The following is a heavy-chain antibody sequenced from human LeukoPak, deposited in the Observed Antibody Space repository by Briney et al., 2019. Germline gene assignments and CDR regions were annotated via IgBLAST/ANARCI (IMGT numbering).Heavy chain of an antibody. J-gene: IGHJ6*02. V-gene: IGHV1-18*01. CDR3: ARDSRDTAMGYYYYGMDV. CDR1: GYTFTSYG. CDR2: ISAYNGNT. D-gene: IGHD5-18*01. Sequence: ASVKVSCKASGYTFTSYGISWVRQAPGQGLEWMGWISAYNGNTNYAQKLQGRVTMTTDTSTSTAYMELRSLRSDDTAVYYCARDSRDTAMGYYYYGMDVWGQGTTVTVSS.